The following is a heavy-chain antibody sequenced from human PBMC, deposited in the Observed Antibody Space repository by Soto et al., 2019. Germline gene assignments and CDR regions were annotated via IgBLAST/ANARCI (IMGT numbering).Heavy chain of an antibody. V-gene: IGHV3-30-3*01. CDR3: ARVGYGSSYYYGMDV. CDR2: ISYDGSNK. J-gene: IGHJ6*02. D-gene: IGHD5-12*01. CDR1: GFTFSSYA. Sequence: QVQLVESGGGVVQPGRSLRLSCAASGFTFSSYAMHWVRQAPGKGLEWVAVISYDGSNKYYADSVKGRFTISRDNSKNTLYRQMNSLRAEDTAVYYCARVGYGSSYYYGMDVWGQGTTVTVSS.